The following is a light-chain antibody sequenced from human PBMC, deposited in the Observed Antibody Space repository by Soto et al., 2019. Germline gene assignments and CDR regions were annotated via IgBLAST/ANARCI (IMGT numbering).Light chain of an antibody. CDR1: QSVSNNY. J-gene: IGKJ5*01. V-gene: IGKV3-20*01. CDR3: QHYGGSPT. Sequence: EIVLTQSPGTLSLSPGERATLSCRASQSVSNNYLAWYQQKPGQAPRRLIYRASTRATGIPDRFRGSGSGTDFPLTIGRLEPEDFAVYYCQHYGGSPTFGEGTRLEIK. CDR2: RAS.